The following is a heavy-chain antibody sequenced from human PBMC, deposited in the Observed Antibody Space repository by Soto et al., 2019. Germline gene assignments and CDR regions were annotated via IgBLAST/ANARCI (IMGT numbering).Heavy chain of an antibody. V-gene: IGHV3-23*01. J-gene: IGHJ4*02. D-gene: IGHD2-2*03. Sequence: EVQLLESGGGLVQPGGSLRLSCAASGFTFSSYAMSWVRQAPGKGLEWGSAISGSGGSTYYADSVKGRFTISRDNSKNPLYLQMNSLRAEDTAVYYCAKEGGYCSSTSCYGRVYYWGQGTLVTVSS. CDR2: ISGSGGST. CDR3: AKEGGYCSSTSCYGRVYY. CDR1: GFTFSSYA.